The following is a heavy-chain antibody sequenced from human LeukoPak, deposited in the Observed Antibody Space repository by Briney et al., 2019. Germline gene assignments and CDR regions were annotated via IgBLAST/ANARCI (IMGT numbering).Heavy chain of an antibody. D-gene: IGHD4-17*01. CDR2: IYTSGST. Sequence: PSETLSLTCTVSGGSISSYYWSWIRQPPGKGLEWIGYIYTSGSTNYNPSLKSRVTTSIDTSKKQFSLKLTSVIAADTAVYYCARSGGLRSAVTAFDIWGQGTMVTVSS. J-gene: IGHJ3*02. CDR3: ARSGGLRSAVTAFDI. V-gene: IGHV4-59*01. CDR1: GGSISSYY.